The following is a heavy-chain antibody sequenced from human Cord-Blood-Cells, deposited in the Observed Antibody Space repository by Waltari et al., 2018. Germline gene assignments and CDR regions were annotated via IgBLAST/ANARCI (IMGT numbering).Heavy chain of an antibody. D-gene: IGHD3-10*01. CDR3: AKSPVYGSGRSY. CDR1: AFPFSSYA. Sequence: EVQLLESGGGLVQPGGSLRLSCAASAFPFSSYALSWVRQAPGKGLEWVSAISGSGGSTYYADSVKGRFTISRDNSKNTLYLQMNSLRAEDTAVYYCAKSPVYGSGRSYWGQGTLVTVSS. CDR2: ISGSGGST. J-gene: IGHJ4*02. V-gene: IGHV3-23*01.